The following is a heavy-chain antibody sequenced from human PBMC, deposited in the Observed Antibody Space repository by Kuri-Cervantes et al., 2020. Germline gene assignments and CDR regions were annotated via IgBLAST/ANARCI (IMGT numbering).Heavy chain of an antibody. Sequence: GGSLRLSCAASGFTVSSNYMSWVRQAPGKGLEWVSVIYSGGSTYYADSVKGRFTISRDNSKNTLYLQMNSLGAEDTAVYYCAIAWELPTFDYWGQGTLVTVSS. CDR2: IYSGGST. CDR1: GFTVSSNY. J-gene: IGHJ4*02. D-gene: IGHD1-26*01. CDR3: AIAWELPTFDY. V-gene: IGHV3-53*05.